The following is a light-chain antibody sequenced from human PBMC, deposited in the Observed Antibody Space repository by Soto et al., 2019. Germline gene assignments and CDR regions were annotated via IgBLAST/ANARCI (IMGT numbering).Light chain of an antibody. V-gene: IGKV1-33*01. CDR2: DAS. Sequence: DIQMTQSPSSLSASVGDRVTITCQASQDISNYLNWYQQKPGKAPKLLIYDASNLETGVPSRFSGSGSGTDLTFTISSLQPEDIATYYCQQYDNLPRTFGKGTKLEIK. CDR3: QQYDNLPRT. CDR1: QDISNY. J-gene: IGKJ2*01.